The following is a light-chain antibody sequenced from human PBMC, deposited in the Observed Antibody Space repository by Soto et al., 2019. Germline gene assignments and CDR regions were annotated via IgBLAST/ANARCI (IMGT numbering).Light chain of an antibody. Sequence: EVVLTQSPATLSLSPGERATLSCRASQNVRTFLDWYQQKPGQAPRLLIYAASNRATGIPDRFSGSGSGTDFTLTISSLEPEDFAVYYCQQRSSWPLTFGGGTKVEIK. CDR2: AAS. CDR1: QNVRTF. CDR3: QQRSSWPLT. J-gene: IGKJ4*02. V-gene: IGKV3-11*01.